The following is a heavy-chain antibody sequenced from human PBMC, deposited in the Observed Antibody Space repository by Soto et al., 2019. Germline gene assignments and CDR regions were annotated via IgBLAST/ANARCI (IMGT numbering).Heavy chain of an antibody. V-gene: IGHV1-18*01. J-gene: IGHJ6*02. Sequence: ASVKVSCKASGYTFYSHIISWVRQAPGQGLEWMGRISADNGNTKYAQKFRGRVTMTTDTSTSTVYMELRNLRSDDTAVYYCARCIQQDYYYGMDVWGQGTTVTVSS. D-gene: IGHD5-18*01. CDR3: ARCIQQDYYYGMDV. CDR1: GYTFYSHI. CDR2: ISADNGNT.